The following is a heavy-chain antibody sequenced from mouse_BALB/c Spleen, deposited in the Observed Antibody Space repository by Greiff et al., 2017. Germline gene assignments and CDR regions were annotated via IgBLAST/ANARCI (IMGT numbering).Heavy chain of an antibody. Sequence: QVQLKESGAELMKPGASVKISCKATGYTFSSYWIEWVKQRPGHGLEWIGEILPGSGSTNYNEKFKGKATFTADTSSNTAYMQLSSLTSEDSAVYYCARGAYGSSYREGENAMDDWGQGTSVTVSS. J-gene: IGHJ4*01. V-gene: IGHV1-9*01. CDR2: ILPGSGST. CDR1: GYTFSSYW. D-gene: IGHD1-1*01. CDR3: ARGAYGSSYREGENAMDD.